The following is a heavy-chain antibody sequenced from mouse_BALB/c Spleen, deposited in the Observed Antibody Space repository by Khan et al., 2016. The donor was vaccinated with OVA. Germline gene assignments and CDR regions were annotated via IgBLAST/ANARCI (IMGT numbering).Heavy chain of an antibody. D-gene: IGHD2-10*02. V-gene: IGHV3-2*02. J-gene: IGHJ2*01. CDR2: ISYSGNT. Sequence: EVQLQESGPGLVKPSQSLSLTCTVTGYSITSDYAWNWIRQFPGNKLEWMGFISYSGNTKYNPSLKSRISVTRDTSKHQFFLQLNSVTTEDTATYYCARVYGGDFDYWGQGTTLTVSS. CDR1: GYSITSDYA. CDR3: ARVYGGDFDY.